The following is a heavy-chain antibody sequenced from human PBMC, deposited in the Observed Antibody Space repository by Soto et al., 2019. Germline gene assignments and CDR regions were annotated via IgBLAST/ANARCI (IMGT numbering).Heavy chain of an antibody. J-gene: IGHJ1*01. CDR1: GFTFSSHS. D-gene: IGHD2-2*01. CDR2: ISGSGGTS. Sequence: EVQLVESGGGLVKPGGSLRLSCAASGFTFSSHSMNWVRQAPGKGLEWVSAISGSGGTSYYADSVKGRFTISRDNSKNTVYLQMNSMRAEDTAVYFCAKAYCSSTSCRAEYLQHWGQGTLVTVSS. CDR3: AKAYCSSTSCRAEYLQH. V-gene: IGHV3-23*04.